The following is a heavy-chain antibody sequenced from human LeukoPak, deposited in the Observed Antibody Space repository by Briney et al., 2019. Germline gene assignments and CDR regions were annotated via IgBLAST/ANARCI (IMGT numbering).Heavy chain of an antibody. J-gene: IGHJ4*02. CDR3: TRALSGWTGHSDL. CDR2: IYSGGST. V-gene: IGHV3-53*01. D-gene: IGHD6-19*01. CDR1: GFTVSSNY. Sequence: GGSLRLSCAASGFTVSSNYMSWVRQAPGKGLEWVSVIYSGGSTYYADSVKGRFTISRDNSKNTLYLQMNSLRAEDTAVYYCTRALSGWTGHSDLWGQGTLVTV.